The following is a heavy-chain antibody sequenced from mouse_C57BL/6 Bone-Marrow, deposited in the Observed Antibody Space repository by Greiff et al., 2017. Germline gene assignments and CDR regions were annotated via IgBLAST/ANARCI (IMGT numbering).Heavy chain of an antibody. Sequence: QVQLQQSGAELARPGASVKLPCKASGYTFTSYGISWVKQRTGQGLEWIGEIYPRSGNTYYNEKFKGKATLTADKSSSTAYMELRSLTSEDSAVYFCGGDANYYGSSYVPYWGQGTLVTVSA. CDR2: IYPRSGNT. J-gene: IGHJ3*01. V-gene: IGHV1-81*01. CDR3: GGDANYYGSSYVPY. CDR1: GYTFTSYG. D-gene: IGHD1-1*01.